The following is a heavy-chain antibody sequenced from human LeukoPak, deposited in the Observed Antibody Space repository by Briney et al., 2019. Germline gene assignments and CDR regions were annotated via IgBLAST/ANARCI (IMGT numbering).Heavy chain of an antibody. CDR1: GYSISSGYY. Sequence: SETLSLTCTVSGYSISSGYYWGWIRQPPGKGLEWIGSIYHSGSTYYNPSLKSRVTISVDTSKNQFSLKLSSVTAADTAVYYCASWKGRTYNWFDPWGQGTLVTVSS. CDR3: ASWKGRTYNWFDP. V-gene: IGHV4-38-2*02. CDR2: IYHSGST. D-gene: IGHD3-10*01. J-gene: IGHJ5*02.